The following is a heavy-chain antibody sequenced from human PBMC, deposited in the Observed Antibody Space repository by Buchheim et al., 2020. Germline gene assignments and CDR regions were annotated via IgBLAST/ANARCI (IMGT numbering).Heavy chain of an antibody. Sequence: QVQLVESGGGVVQPGRSLRLSCAASGFTFSSYGIHWVRQAPGKGLEWVAVISYDGSNKYYADSVKGRFTISRDNSKRTLHLQMNSLRAEDTAVYYCAKDLGEMTTTIFDYWGQGTL. CDR1: GFTFSSYG. CDR2: ISYDGSNK. V-gene: IGHV3-30*18. CDR3: AKDLGEMTTTIFDY. D-gene: IGHD5-24*01. J-gene: IGHJ4*02.